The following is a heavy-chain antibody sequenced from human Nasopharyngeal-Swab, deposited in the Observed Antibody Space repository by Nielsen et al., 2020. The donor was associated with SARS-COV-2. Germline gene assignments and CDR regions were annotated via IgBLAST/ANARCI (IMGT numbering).Heavy chain of an antibody. Sequence: GGSLRLSCSASGFTFSSYAMHWVRQAPGKGLEYVSAISSNGGSTYYADSVKGRFTISRDNSKNTLYLQMSGLRAEDTAVYYCVKAGLGFRIAAAETGIAVAGTVGGYGMDVWGQGTTVTVSS. CDR3: VKAGLGFRIAAAETGIAVAGTVGGYGMDV. CDR1: GFTFSSYA. D-gene: IGHD6-19*01. CDR2: ISSNGGST. V-gene: IGHV3-64D*06. J-gene: IGHJ6*02.